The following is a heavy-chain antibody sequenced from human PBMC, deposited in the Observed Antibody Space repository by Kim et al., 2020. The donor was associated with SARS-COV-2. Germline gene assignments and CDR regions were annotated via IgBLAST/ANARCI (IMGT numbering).Heavy chain of an antibody. J-gene: IGHJ5*02. CDR2: INAGNGNT. CDR1: GYTFTSYA. CDR3: ARSVAGSGWDWFDP. Sequence: ASVKVSCKASGYTFTSYAMHWVRQAPGQRLEWMGWINAGNGNTKYSQKFQGRVTITRDTSASTAYMELSSLRSEDTAVYYCARSVAGSGWDWFDPWGQGTLVTVSS. D-gene: IGHD3-10*01. V-gene: IGHV1-3*01.